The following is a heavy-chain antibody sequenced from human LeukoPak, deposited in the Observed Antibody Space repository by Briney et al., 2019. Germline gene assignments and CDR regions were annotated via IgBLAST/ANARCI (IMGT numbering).Heavy chain of an antibody. Sequence: PSETLSLTCAVYGGSFSGYYWSWIRQPPGKGLEWIGEINHSGSTNYNPSLKSRVTISVDTSKNQFSLKLSSVTAADTAVYYCGRGPRGYSYGFGRYYYGMDVWGQGTTVTVSS. V-gene: IGHV4-34*01. CDR1: GGSFSGYY. CDR2: INHSGST. CDR3: GRGPRGYSYGFGRYYYGMDV. J-gene: IGHJ6*02. D-gene: IGHD5-18*01.